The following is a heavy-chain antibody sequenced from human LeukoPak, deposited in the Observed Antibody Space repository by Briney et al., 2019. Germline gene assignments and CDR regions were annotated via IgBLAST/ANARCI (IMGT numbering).Heavy chain of an antibody. J-gene: IGHJ4*02. V-gene: IGHV3-7*01. D-gene: IGHD4-11*01. CDR1: GFNFSDSW. CDR2: MKEDGTQK. Sequence: GGSLRLSCAASGFNFSDSWMKWGRQAPGKGVEGVAGMKEDGTQKYYADSVKGRFTICRDNAKTSVVLQMNSLRAHYSAVYYCARDSHYSSYDYWGRGTLVTVSS. CDR3: ARDSHYSSYDY.